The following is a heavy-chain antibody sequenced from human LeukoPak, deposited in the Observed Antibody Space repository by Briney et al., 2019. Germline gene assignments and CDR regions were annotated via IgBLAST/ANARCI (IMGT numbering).Heavy chain of an antibody. D-gene: IGHD4-17*01. V-gene: IGHV3-30*18. J-gene: IGHJ3*02. CDR1: GFTFSSYG. CDR3: AKDFTGILVGTVTPGNAFDI. CDR2: ISYDGSNK. Sequence: PGGSLRLSCAASGFTFSSYGMHWVRQAPGKGLEWVAVISYDGSNKYYADSVKGRFTISRDNSKNTLYLQMNSLRAEDTAVYYCAKDFTGILVGTVTPGNAFDIWGQGTMVTVSS.